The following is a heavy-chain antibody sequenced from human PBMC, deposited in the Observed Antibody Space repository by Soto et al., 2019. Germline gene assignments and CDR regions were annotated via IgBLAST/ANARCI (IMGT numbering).Heavy chain of an antibody. V-gene: IGHV4-59*01. J-gene: IGHJ4*02. Sequence: LETQSPTHTFSAVSSGSFFVSWLRPIPGKGLEWIGYIYYSGNTNYNPSLKRRVTISIDTSKKQISLNLTSVTDADTAVYYCASVTFGGGVLAHWGQRTLVNVPA. CDR2: IYYSGNT. CDR3: ASVTFGGGVLAH. CDR1: AVSSGSFF. D-gene: IGHD3-16*01.